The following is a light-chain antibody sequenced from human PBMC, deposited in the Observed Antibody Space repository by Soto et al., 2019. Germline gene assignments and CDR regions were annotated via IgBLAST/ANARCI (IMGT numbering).Light chain of an antibody. V-gene: IGKV1-39*01. J-gene: IGKJ3*01. CDR3: QQTYTIPFT. CDR2: AAS. CDR1: QSIKSH. Sequence: DIQMTQSPSSLSASVGDRVTVTCRASQSIKSHLNWYHQKAGKAPKLLIYAASSLEGGVPSRFSGTGSGTEFTLAISSLQPEDFATYYCQQTYTIPFTFGPGTKVDIK.